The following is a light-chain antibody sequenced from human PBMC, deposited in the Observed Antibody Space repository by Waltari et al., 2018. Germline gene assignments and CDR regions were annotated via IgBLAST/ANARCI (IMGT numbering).Light chain of an antibody. CDR2: EVV. Sequence: DVVVTQTPLSLSVTPGQRASSFCKYTQSLLQSDGKTYLYWYLQKPVQPPQLLIYEVVNRFSGAPDRFSGSVSGTDFTLKISRVEAEDVGVYYCMQSIQLPWTFGQGTKVEIK. J-gene: IGKJ1*01. CDR3: MQSIQLPWT. CDR1: QSLLQSDGKTY. V-gene: IGKV2D-29*01.